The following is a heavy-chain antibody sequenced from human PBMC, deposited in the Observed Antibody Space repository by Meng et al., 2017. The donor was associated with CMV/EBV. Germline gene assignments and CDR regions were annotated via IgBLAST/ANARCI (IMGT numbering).Heavy chain of an antibody. Sequence: GESLKISCAASGFTFSDYYMSWIRQAPGKGLEWVSYISSSGSTIYYADSVKGRSTISRDNAKNSLYLQMNSLRAEDTAVYYCARALVRTSPPDYWGQGTLVTVSS. CDR1: GFTFSDYY. CDR3: ARALVRTSPPDY. CDR2: ISSSGSTI. D-gene: IGHD6-6*01. V-gene: IGHV3-11*04. J-gene: IGHJ4*02.